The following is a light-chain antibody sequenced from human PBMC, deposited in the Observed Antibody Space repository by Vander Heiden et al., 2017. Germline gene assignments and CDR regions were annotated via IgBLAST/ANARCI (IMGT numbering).Light chain of an antibody. V-gene: IGLV1-44*01. CDR1: GSHSGRNT. CDR3: ATWDDSLNGWL. CDR2: NNY. Sequence: QSIVTKSPSASGTPGQRVTISCSGSGSHSGRNTEKWYQQVPGRAPKRLIYNNYKRPSVVPSRFSGSRSGTSASLAISGLQSEDEADYYCATWDDSLNGWLFGGGTRLTVL. J-gene: IGLJ3*02.